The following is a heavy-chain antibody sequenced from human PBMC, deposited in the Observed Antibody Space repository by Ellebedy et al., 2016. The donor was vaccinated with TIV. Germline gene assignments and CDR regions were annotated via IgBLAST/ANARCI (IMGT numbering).Heavy chain of an antibody. CDR3: ASPKSSLNI. D-gene: IGHD2-15*01. CDR2: ISDSGSGT. V-gene: IGHV3-23*01. Sequence: PGGSLRLSCAASGFTFSSYAMCWVRQAPGKGLEWISTISDSGSGTFFADSVKGRFTISRDNSRNTLYLQMNSLRAEDTAIYYCASPKSSLNIWGHGTTVTVSS. J-gene: IGHJ6*02. CDR1: GFTFSSYA.